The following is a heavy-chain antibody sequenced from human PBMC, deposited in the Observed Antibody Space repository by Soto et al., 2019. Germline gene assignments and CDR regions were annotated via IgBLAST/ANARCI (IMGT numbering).Heavy chain of an antibody. D-gene: IGHD6-25*01. CDR2: IYSDGSSP. CDR3: TRAAAPGGAFDI. Sequence: GGSLRLSCAASGFTVSSNYMSWFRQAPGKGLEWVSVIYSDGSSPTYADSVKGRFTISRDNAKNTVYLQMNSLRIEDTAVYYSTRAAAPGGAFDIWGQGTMVTVSS. V-gene: IGHV3-74*01. J-gene: IGHJ3*02. CDR1: GFTVSSNY.